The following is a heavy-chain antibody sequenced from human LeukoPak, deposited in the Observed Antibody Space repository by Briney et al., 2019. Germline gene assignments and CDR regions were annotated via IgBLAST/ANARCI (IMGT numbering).Heavy chain of an antibody. V-gene: IGHV1-69*05. CDR2: IIPIFGTA. CDR3: ARDTVLYGDDAFDI. Sequence: SVKVSCKASGGTFSSYAISWVRQAPGQGLEWMGRIIPIFGTANYAQKFQGRVTITTDESTSTAYMELSSLRSEDTAVYYCARDTVLYGDDAFDILGQGTMVTVSS. D-gene: IGHD4-17*01. J-gene: IGHJ3*02. CDR1: GGTFSSYA.